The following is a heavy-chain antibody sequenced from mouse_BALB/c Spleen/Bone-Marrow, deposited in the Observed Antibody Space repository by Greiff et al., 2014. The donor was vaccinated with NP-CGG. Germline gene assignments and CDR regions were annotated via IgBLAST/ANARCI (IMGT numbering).Heavy chain of an antibody. J-gene: IGHJ2*01. V-gene: IGHV1S41*01. CDR1: GYTFTSYW. Sequence: DLVKPGASVKLSCKASGYTFTSYWINWIKQRPGQGLEWIGRIAPGSVSTYYNEMFKGKATLTVDTSSSTAYIQLSSLSSEDSAFYFCARGDNSDYWGQGTTLTVSS. CDR3: ARGDNSDY. CDR2: IAPGSVST.